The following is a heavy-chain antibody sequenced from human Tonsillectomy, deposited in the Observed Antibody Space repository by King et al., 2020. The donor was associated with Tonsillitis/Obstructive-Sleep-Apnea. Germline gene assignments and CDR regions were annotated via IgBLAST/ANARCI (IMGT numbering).Heavy chain of an antibody. V-gene: IGHV4-39*01. D-gene: IGHD2-2*01. J-gene: IGHJ5*02. CDR1: GGSISSSTYY. CDR3: ARQYCSIISCQSSREGVDP. Sequence: QLQESGPGLVKPSENLSLSCSVSGGSISSSTYYWGWIRQPPGKGLEWIGNIYYSGSTYYNPSLKSRVTISVDTSKNQFSLKLSSVTAADPAVYYCARQYCSIISCQSSREGVDPWGQGTLVTVSS. CDR2: IYYSGST.